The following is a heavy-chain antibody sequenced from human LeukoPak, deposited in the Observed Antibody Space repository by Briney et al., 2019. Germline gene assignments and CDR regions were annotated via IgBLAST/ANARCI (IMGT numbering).Heavy chain of an antibody. Sequence: SQTLSLTCAISGDSVSSNSAAWNWIRQSPSRGLEWLGRTYYRSKWYNDYAVSVKSRITINPDTSKNQFSLQLNSVTAADTAVYFCARHSLGIAAAGLKGRVPVCWFDPWGQGTLVTVSS. J-gene: IGHJ5*02. CDR2: TYYRSKWYN. CDR3: ARHSLGIAAAGLKGRVPVCWFDP. D-gene: IGHD6-13*01. V-gene: IGHV6-1*01. CDR1: GDSVSSNSAA.